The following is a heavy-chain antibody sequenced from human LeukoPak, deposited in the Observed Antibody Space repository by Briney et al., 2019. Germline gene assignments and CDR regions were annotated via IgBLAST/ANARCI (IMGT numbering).Heavy chain of an antibody. CDR2: IYYTGDS. CDR1: GASISSNY. J-gene: IGHJ3*02. D-gene: IGHD3-22*01. V-gene: IGHV4-59*01. CDR3: ARQTSYYDSSGYYPHDAFDI. Sequence: SETLSLTCNVSGASISSNYWSWIRQPPGKALEWIGYIYYTGDSNYNPSLKSRVTMSMDTSKNQFSLKVTSVTAADTAVYYCARQTSYYDSSGYYPHDAFDIWGQGTMVTVSS.